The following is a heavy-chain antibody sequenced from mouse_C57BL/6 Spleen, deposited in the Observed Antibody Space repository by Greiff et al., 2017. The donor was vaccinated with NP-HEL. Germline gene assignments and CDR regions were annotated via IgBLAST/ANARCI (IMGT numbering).Heavy chain of an antibody. D-gene: IGHD1-1*01. CDR2: IYPGDGDT. Sequence: VQLQQSGAELVKPGASVKISCKASGYAFSSYWMNWVKQRPGKGLEWIGQIYPGDGDTNYNGKFKGKATLTADKSSSTAYMQLSSLTSEDSAVYFCARSGYYGSSYVEYWGQGTTLTVSS. CDR1: GYAFSSYW. CDR3: ARSGYYGSSYVEY. J-gene: IGHJ2*01. V-gene: IGHV1-80*01.